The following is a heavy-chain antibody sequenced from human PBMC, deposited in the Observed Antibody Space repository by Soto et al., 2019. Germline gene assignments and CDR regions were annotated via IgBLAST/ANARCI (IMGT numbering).Heavy chain of an antibody. D-gene: IGHD6-13*01. V-gene: IGHV3-23*01. J-gene: IGHJ6*02. Sequence: EVQLLESGGGLVQPGGSLRLSCAASGFTFSSYAMSWVRQAPGKGLEWVSVISGSGDSTYYADSVRGRFTISRDNSKNTLHLQMNSLRAEDTAVYYCAKDPDGAAAGPTKFYGMDVWGQGTTVTVSS. CDR3: AKDPDGAAAGPTKFYGMDV. CDR2: ISGSGDST. CDR1: GFTFSSYA.